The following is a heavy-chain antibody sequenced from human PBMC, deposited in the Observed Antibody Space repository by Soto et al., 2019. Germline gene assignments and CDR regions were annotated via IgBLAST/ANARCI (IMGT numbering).Heavy chain of an antibody. D-gene: IGHD3-9*01. CDR2: ISSSGSTI. CDR3: ARDHDDILTGLGFDS. V-gene: IGHV3-48*04. J-gene: IGHJ5*01. CDR1: GFTFSSYW. Sequence: GGSLRLSCAASGFTFSSYWMSWVRQAPGKGLEWVSYISSSGSTIYYADSVKGRFTISRDNAKNSLYLQMNSLRAEDTAVYYCARDHDDILTGLGFDSWGQGTLVTVSS.